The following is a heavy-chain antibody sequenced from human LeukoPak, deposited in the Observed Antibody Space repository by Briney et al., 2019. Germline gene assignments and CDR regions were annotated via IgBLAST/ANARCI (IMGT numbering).Heavy chain of an antibody. CDR3: ATELGGSSGDWFDP. CDR2: FDPEDGET. Sequence: ASVKVSCKVSGYTLTELSMHWVRQAPGKGLEWMGGFDPEDGETIYARKFQGRVTMTEDTSTDTAYMELSSLRSEDTAVYYCATELGGSSGDWFDPWGQGTLVTVSS. J-gene: IGHJ5*02. V-gene: IGHV1-24*01. D-gene: IGHD3-22*01. CDR1: GYTLTELS.